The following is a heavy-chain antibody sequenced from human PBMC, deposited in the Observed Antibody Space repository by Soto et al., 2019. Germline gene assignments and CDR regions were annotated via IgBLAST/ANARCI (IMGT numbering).Heavy chain of an antibody. CDR1: GFTFRSYA. CDR2: IKSKTDGGTT. J-gene: IGHJ3*02. D-gene: IGHD6-13*01. V-gene: IGHV3-15*01. Sequence: GGSLRLSCAASGFTFRSYAMHWVRQAPGKGLEWVGRIKSKTDGGTTDYAAPVKGRFTISRDDSKNTLYLQMNSLKTEDTAVYHCTTEGSSWPIDAFDIWGQGTMVTVSS. CDR3: TTEGSSWPIDAFDI.